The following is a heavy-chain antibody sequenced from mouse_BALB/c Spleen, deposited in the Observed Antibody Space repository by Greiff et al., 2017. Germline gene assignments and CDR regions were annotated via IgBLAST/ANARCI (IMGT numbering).Heavy chain of an antibody. Sequence: EVQLQQSGTVLARPGASVKMSCKASGYTFTSYWMHWVKQRPGQGLEWIGAIYPGNSDTSYNQKFKGKAKLTAVTSTSTAYMELSSLTKEDSAVYYCARRGTTATFAYWGQGTLVTVSA. CDR3: ARRGTTATFAY. D-gene: IGHD1-2*01. CDR2: IYPGNSDT. V-gene: IGHV1-5*01. J-gene: IGHJ3*01. CDR1: GYTFTSYW.